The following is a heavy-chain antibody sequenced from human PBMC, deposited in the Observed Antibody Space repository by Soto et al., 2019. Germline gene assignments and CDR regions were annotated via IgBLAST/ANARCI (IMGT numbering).Heavy chain of an antibody. CDR1: GFTFSDFS. J-gene: IGHJ4*02. Sequence: EVQLVESGGGLVQPGGSLRLSCVVSGFTFSDFSMNWVRQTPGKGLEWISHFSHHSKSMLYAESVKGRFTMSRDSAKNSLYLQLNSLRADDTAIYFCAREGRYMGAWDYWGQGTPVTVSS. V-gene: IGHV3-48*01. CDR3: AREGRYMGAWDY. CDR2: FSHHSKSM. D-gene: IGHD3-10*01.